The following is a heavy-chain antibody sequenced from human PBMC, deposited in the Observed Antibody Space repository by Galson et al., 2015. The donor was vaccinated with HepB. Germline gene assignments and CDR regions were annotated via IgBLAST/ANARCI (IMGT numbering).Heavy chain of an antibody. CDR2: ISSSSSYI. J-gene: IGHJ4*02. CDR1: GFTFSSYS. D-gene: IGHD3-3*01. V-gene: IGHV3-21*01. Sequence: SLRLSCAASGFTFSSYSMNWVRQAPGKGLEWVSSISSSSSYIYYADSVKGRFTISRDNAKNSLYLQMNSLRAEDTAVYYCARNDYDFWSGSRIFDYWGQGTLVTVSS. CDR3: ARNDYDFWSGSRIFDY.